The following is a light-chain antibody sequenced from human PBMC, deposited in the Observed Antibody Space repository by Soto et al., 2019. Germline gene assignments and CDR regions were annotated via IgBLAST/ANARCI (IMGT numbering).Light chain of an antibody. CDR2: EAT. CDR1: SSYFGTYNL. V-gene: IGLV2-23*01. CDR3: CSYAGSSTFV. J-gene: IGLJ1*01. Sequence: QSVLTQAASVSGSAGQSMTISCTGTSSYFGTYNLVSWYQHHPGKAPKLLIYEATKRPPGVSDRFSGSKSGNTASLTISGLQAEDGADYYCCSYAGSSTFVFETGTRSPS.